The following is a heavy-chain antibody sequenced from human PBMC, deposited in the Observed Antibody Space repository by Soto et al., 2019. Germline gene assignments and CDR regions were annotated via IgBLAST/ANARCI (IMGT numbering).Heavy chain of an antibody. V-gene: IGHV1-18*04. CDR3: VLGGLETGYYRDMDY. D-gene: IGHD3-9*01. CDR1: GYTFKNYG. CDR2: ISAYNGDT. Sequence: QDHLVQSGAEVKTPGASAKVSCKASGYTFKNYGSNWVRQAPGRGLEWVAWISAYNGDTSYAQHFQGRVTVTTETLTNTAYMELRSLRPDDTAVYFCVLGGLETGYYRDMDYWGQGTLVSVSS. J-gene: IGHJ4*02.